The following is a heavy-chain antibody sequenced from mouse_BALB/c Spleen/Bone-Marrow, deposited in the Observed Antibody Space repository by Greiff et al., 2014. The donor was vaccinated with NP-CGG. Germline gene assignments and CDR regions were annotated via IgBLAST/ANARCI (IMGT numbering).Heavy chain of an antibody. V-gene: IGHV5-4*02. CDR3: ARSGERYGAMDY. D-gene: IGHD1-1*02. CDR1: GFTFSDYY. CDR2: ISDDGSYT. Sequence: VQLKESGGGLVKPGGSLKLSCAASGFTFSDYYMYWVRQTPEKRLEWVATISDDGSYTYYPDSVKGRFTISRDNAKNNLYLQMSSLKSEDTAMYYCARSGERYGAMDYWGQGTSVTVFS. J-gene: IGHJ4*01.